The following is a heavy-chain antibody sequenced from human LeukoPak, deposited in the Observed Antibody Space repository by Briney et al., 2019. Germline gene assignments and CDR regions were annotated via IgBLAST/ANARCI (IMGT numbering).Heavy chain of an antibody. CDR1: GDSVSSNSAA. V-gene: IGHV6-1*01. J-gene: IGHJ5*02. CDR2: TYYRSKWYN. Sequence: SQTLSLTCAISGDSVSSNSAAWNWIRQSPSRGLEWLGRTYYRSKWYNEYAVSVKSRITINPDTSKNQFSLQLNSVTPEDTAVYYCACSRIAVAGNNWFDPWGQGTLVTVSS. CDR3: ACSRIAVAGNNWFDP. D-gene: IGHD6-19*01.